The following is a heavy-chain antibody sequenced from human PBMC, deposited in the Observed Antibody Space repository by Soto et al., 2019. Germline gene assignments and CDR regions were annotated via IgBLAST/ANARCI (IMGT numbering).Heavy chain of an antibody. CDR1: GFSFSNYA. CDR2: ITSGGST. CDR3: AKVVSTIVNNDL. D-gene: IGHD3-3*01. Sequence: GGSLRLSCAASGFSFSNYAMSWVRQAPGKGLEWVPVITSGGSTYYSDSVKGRFTISRDNSKNTVYLQMNSLRAEDTASYYCAKVVSTIVNNDLWGQGTLVTVSS. J-gene: IGHJ5*02. V-gene: IGHV3-23*01.